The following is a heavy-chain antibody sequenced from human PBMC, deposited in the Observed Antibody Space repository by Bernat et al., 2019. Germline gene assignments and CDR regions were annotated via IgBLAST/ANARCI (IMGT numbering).Heavy chain of an antibody. V-gene: IGHV3-48*03. J-gene: IGHJ4*02. CDR1: GFTFSSYE. Sequence: EVQLVESGGGLVQPGGSLRLSCAASGFTFSSYEMNWVRQAPGKGLEWVSYISSSGSTIYYADSVKGRFTISRDNAKNSLYLQMNSLRAEDTAVYYCARVGDDCSGGSCYYDYWGQGTLVTVSS. CDR2: ISSSGSTI. D-gene: IGHD2-15*01. CDR3: ARVGDDCSGGSCYYDY.